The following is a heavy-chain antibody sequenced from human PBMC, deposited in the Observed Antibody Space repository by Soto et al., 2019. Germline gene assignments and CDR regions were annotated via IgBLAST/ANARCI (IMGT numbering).Heavy chain of an antibody. CDR1: GFSLSTSGVG. V-gene: IGHV2-5*02. J-gene: IGHJ3*02. CDR2: IYWDDDK. CDR3: AHTLWDYGGNSAAFDI. Sequence: SGPTLVNPTQTLTLTCTFSGFSLSTSGVGVGWIRQPPGKALEWLALIYWDDDKRYSPSLKSRLTITKDTSKNQVVLTMTNMDPVDTATFYCAHTLWDYGGNSAAFDIWGQGTMVTVSS. D-gene: IGHD2-21*02.